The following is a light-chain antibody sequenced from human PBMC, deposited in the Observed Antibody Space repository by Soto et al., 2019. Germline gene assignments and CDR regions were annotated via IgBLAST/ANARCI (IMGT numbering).Light chain of an antibody. CDR2: LNRDGSH. J-gene: IGLJ2*01. Sequence: QPVLTQSPSASASLGASVKLTCTLSSGHINYANAWPQQQPENGPPYLMKLNRDGSHSKGDGLPNRFSGSSSGAERYLTISSLQSEDEADYYCHTWGTGIVIFGGGTTLTVL. CDR3: HTWGTGIVI. CDR1: SGHINYA. V-gene: IGLV4-69*01.